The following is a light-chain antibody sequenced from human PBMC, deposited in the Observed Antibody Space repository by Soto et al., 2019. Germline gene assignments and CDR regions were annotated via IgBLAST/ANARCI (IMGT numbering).Light chain of an antibody. V-gene: IGKV3-20*01. Sequence: EIVLTQFPGTLSLSPGERATLSCRASQSVSSNYLAWYQQRPGQPPNLLIFGASNRAPGIPDRFSGSGSGTDFTLTISRLEPDDFAEYYCQQSGRSIKTFGQGTKVDIK. CDR1: QSVSSNY. CDR3: QQSGRSIKT. J-gene: IGKJ1*01. CDR2: GAS.